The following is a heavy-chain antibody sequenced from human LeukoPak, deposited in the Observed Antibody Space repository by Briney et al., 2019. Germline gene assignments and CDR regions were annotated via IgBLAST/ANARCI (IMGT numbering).Heavy chain of an antibody. CDR3: ARNGLGTTTPNFDY. Sequence: GRSLRLSCAASGFTFSSYRMHWVRQAPGKGLEWVAVISYDGSNKYYADSVKGRFTISRDNSKNTLYLQMNSLRAEDTAVYYCARNGLGTTTPNFDYWGQGTLVTVSS. D-gene: IGHD1-26*01. V-gene: IGHV3-30*03. J-gene: IGHJ4*02. CDR1: GFTFSSYR. CDR2: ISYDGSNK.